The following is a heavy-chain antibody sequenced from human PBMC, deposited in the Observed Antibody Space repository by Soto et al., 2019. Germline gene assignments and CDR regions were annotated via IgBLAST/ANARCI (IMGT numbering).Heavy chain of an antibody. Sequence: ASLKVSCKASGYTFTSYGISRVRQAPGQGLEWMGWISAYNGNTNYAQKLQGRVTMTTDTSTSTAYMELRSLRSDDTAVYYCAREGLRSGPLYGMDVWGQGTTVTVSS. V-gene: IGHV1-18*01. CDR2: ISAYNGNT. J-gene: IGHJ6*02. CDR1: GYTFTSYG. D-gene: IGHD3-3*01. CDR3: AREGLRSGPLYGMDV.